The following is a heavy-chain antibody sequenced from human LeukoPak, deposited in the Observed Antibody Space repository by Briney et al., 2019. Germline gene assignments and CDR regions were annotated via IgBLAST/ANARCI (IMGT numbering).Heavy chain of an antibody. CDR2: ISSSSSYI. CDR3: PREDDTDMVKNASDT. Sequence: GESLRLSCAASGFTFSSYSMNWVRQAPGKGLEWVSSISSSSSYIYYADSVKGRFTNSRDNAKNSLYLQMNSLRAEATAVYYCPREDDTDMVKNASDTSGAGTMVTVPP. V-gene: IGHV3-21*01. CDR1: GFTFSSYS. D-gene: IGHD5-18*01. J-gene: IGHJ3*02.